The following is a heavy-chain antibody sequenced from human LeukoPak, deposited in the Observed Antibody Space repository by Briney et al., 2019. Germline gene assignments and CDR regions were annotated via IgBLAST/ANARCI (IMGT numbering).Heavy chain of an antibody. Sequence: GGSLRLSCAASGFTFSSYGMHWVRQAPGKGLEWVAVIWYDGSSKYYADSVKGRFTISRDNSKNTLYLQMNSLRAEDTAVYYCARETEVQPFDYWGQGTLVTVSS. CDR3: ARETEVQPFDY. CDR2: IWYDGSSK. CDR1: GFTFSSYG. V-gene: IGHV3-33*01. J-gene: IGHJ4*02. D-gene: IGHD1-1*01.